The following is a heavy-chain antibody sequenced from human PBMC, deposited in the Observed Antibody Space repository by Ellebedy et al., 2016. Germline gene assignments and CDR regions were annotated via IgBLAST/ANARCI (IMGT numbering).Heavy chain of an antibody. CDR2: ISAYNGNT. CDR1: GYTLTELS. V-gene: IGHV1-18*01. Sequence: ASVKVSXXVSGYTLTELSMHWVRQAPGQGLEWMGWISAYNGNTNYAQKLQGRVTMTTDTSTSTAYMELRSLRSDDTAVYYCARVGIGGHYFDYWGQGTLVTVSS. D-gene: IGHD2-21*01. CDR3: ARVGIGGHYFDY. J-gene: IGHJ4*02.